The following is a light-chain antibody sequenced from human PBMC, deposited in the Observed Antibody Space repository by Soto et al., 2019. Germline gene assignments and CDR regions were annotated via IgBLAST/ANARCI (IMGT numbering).Light chain of an antibody. J-gene: IGLJ3*02. CDR3: SSYADSISVL. Sequence: QSALTQPPSASGSPGQSVTISCTGTSSDVGAYNYVSWYQQHPGKAPKLMIYEVTKRPSGVPDRFSGSKSGNTASLTVSGLQDEDEADYSCSSYADSISVLFGGGTKLTVL. V-gene: IGLV2-8*01. CDR1: SSDVGAYNY. CDR2: EVT.